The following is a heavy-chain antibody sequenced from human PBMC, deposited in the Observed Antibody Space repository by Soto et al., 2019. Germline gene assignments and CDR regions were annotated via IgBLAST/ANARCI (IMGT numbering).Heavy chain of an antibody. CDR2: ISAYNGNT. CDR1: GYTFTSYG. V-gene: IGHV1-18*01. CDR3: ARVRGGYSHYYFDY. J-gene: IGHJ4*02. D-gene: IGHD5-12*01. Sequence: ASVKVSCKASGYTFTSYGISWVRQAPGQGLEWMGWISAYNGNTNYAQKLQGRVTMTTDTSTSTAYMELRSLRSDDAAVYYCARVRGGYSHYYFDYWGQGTLVTVSS.